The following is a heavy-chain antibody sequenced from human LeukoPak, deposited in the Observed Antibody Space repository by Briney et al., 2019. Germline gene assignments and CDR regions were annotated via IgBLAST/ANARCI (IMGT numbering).Heavy chain of an antibody. V-gene: IGHV4-34*01. CDR1: GGSFSGYY. CDR3: ARLPRTMIVARYFDY. J-gene: IGHJ4*02. D-gene: IGHD3-22*01. Sequence: SETLSLTCAVYGGSFSGYYWSWIRQPPGKGLEWIGEINHSGSTNYNPSLKSRVTISVDTSKNQFSLKLSSVTAADTAVYYCARLPRTMIVARYFDYWGQGTLVTVSS. CDR2: INHSGST.